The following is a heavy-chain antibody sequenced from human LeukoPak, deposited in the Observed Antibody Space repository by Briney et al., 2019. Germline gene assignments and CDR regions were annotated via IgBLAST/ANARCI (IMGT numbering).Heavy chain of an antibody. CDR1: GYTFTGYY. J-gene: IGHJ4*02. Sequence: ASVKVSCKASGYTFTGYYMHWVRQAPGQGLEWMGWINPNSGGTNYAQKLQGRVTMTTDTSTSTAYMELRSLRSDDTAVYYCARDDYGDYSRDYWGQGTLVTVSS. CDR3: ARDDYGDYSRDY. CDR2: INPNSGGT. V-gene: IGHV1-2*02. D-gene: IGHD4-17*01.